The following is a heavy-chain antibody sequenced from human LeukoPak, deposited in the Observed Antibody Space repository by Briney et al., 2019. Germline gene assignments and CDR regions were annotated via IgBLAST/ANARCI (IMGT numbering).Heavy chain of an antibody. Sequence: SETLSLTCTVSGGSISSYYWSWIRQPPGKGLEWIGYIYYSGSTNYNPSLKSRVTISADTSKNQFSLRLSSVTAADTAVYYCARTIDLFDIWGQGTMVTVSS. CDR1: GGSISSYY. CDR2: IYYSGST. CDR3: ARTIDLFDI. V-gene: IGHV4-59*01. J-gene: IGHJ3*02. D-gene: IGHD4/OR15-4a*01.